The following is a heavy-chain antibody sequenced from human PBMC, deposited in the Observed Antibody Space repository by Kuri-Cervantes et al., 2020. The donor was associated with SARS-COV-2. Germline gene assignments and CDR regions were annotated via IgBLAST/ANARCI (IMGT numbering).Heavy chain of an antibody. CDR3: ANFPRPTYCSGGSCSLDY. D-gene: IGHD2-15*01. J-gene: IGHJ4*02. CDR1: GFTFSSYG. Sequence: GESLKISCAASGFTFSSYGMHWVRQAPGKGLEWVAVISYDGSNKYYADSVKGRFTISRDNSKNTLYLQMNSLRAEDTAVYYCANFPRPTYCSGGSCSLDYWGQGTLVTVSS. V-gene: IGHV3-30*12. CDR2: ISYDGSNK.